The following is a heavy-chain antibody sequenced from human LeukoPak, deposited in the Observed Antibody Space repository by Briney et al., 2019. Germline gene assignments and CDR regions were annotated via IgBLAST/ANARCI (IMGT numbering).Heavy chain of an antibody. CDR2: ISSSSSYI. J-gene: IGHJ4*02. Sequence: SGGSLRLSCAASGFTFSSYSMNWVRQAPGKGLEWVSSISSSSSYIYYADSVKGRFTISRDNAKNSLYLQTNSLRAEDTAVYYCAREGRISGGGDYWGQGTLVTVSS. CDR1: GFTFSSYS. V-gene: IGHV3-21*01. CDR3: AREGRISGGGDY. D-gene: IGHD3-16*01.